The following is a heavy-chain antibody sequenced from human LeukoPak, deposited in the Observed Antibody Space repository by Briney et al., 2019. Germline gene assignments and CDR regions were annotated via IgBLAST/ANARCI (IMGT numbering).Heavy chain of an antibody. J-gene: IGHJ6*03. Sequence: GASVTVSCKASGFTFTSSAMQWVRQARGQRLEWIGWIVVGSGNTNYAQKFQERVTITRDMSTSTAYMELSSLRSEDTAVYYCAAMLYSSGYNSYMDVWGKGTTVTVSS. CDR2: IVVGSGNT. V-gene: IGHV1-58*02. D-gene: IGHD3-22*01. CDR3: AAMLYSSGYNSYMDV. CDR1: GFTFTSSA.